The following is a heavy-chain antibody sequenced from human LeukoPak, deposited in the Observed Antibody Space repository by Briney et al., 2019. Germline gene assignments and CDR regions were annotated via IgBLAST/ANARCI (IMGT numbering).Heavy chain of an antibody. Sequence: GGSLRLSCAASRFTFSSYSMNWVRQAPGKGLEWVSSISSSSSYIYYADSVKGRFTISRDNAKNSLYLQMNSLRAEDTAVYYCARGKQQLVSLYYYYMDVWGKGTTVTVSS. CDR2: ISSSSSYI. J-gene: IGHJ6*03. V-gene: IGHV3-21*01. CDR3: ARGKQQLVSLYYYYMDV. D-gene: IGHD6-13*01. CDR1: RFTFSSYS.